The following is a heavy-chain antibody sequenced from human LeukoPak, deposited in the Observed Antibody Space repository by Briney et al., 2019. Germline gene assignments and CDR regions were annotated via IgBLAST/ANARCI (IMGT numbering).Heavy chain of an antibody. CDR1: GFSFSAYP. D-gene: IGHD3-22*01. Sequence: PGGSLRLSCAASGFSFSAYPMGWVRQAPGKGLQWLSGISASGDVTFHADRVKGRFAISRDNSKNTLYPQMTGLRVEDTAVYYCARDLPLIVGNIDYWGQGTLVTVSS. CDR3: ARDLPLIVGNIDY. V-gene: IGHV3-23*01. CDR2: ISASGDVT. J-gene: IGHJ4*02.